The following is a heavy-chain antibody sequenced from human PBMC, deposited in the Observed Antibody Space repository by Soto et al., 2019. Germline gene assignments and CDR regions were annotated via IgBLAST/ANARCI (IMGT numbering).Heavy chain of an antibody. CDR3: ARERRPGFCISTSCYDPTYYYYYGMDV. V-gene: IGHV1-69*13. J-gene: IGHJ6*02. D-gene: IGHD2-2*01. CDR2: IIPIFGTA. CDR1: GGTFSSYA. Sequence: SVKVSCKASGGTFSSYAISWVRQAPGQGLEWMGGIIPIFGTANYAQKFQGRVTITADESTSTAYMELSSLRSEDTAVYYCARERRPGFCISTSCYDPTYYYYYGMDVWGQGTTVTVSS.